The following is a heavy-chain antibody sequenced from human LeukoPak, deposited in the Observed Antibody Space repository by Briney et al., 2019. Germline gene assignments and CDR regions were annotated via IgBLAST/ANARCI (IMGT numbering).Heavy chain of an antibody. Sequence: PSETLSLTCAVYGGSFSGYYWSWIRQPPGKGLEWIGEINHSGSTNYNPSLKSRVTISVDMSKNQFSLKLSSVTAADTAVYYCVRAVIYSSSYIDYWGQGTLVTVSS. D-gene: IGHD6-13*01. CDR1: GGSFSGYY. V-gene: IGHV4-34*01. CDR2: INHSGST. J-gene: IGHJ4*02. CDR3: VRAVIYSSSYIDY.